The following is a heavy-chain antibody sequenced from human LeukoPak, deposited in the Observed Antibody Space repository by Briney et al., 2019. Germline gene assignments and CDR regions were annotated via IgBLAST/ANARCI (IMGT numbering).Heavy chain of an antibody. J-gene: IGHJ3*02. CDR2: ISYDGGNK. D-gene: IGHD1-26*01. V-gene: IGHV3-30-3*01. CDR1: GFTFSSYA. CDR3: ARVSGWARAFDI. Sequence: GGSLRLSCAASGFTFSSYAMHWVRQAPGKGLEWVAVISYDGGNKYYADSVKGRFTISRDNSKNTLYLQMNSLRAEDTAVYYCARVSGWARAFDIWGQGTMVTVSS.